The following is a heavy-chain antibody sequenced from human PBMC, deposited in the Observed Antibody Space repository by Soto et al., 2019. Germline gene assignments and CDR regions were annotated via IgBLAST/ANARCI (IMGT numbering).Heavy chain of an antibody. CDR3: ASSLPLLSYYGMDV. Sequence: GESLTISCTGAGYSFTRYWISWVRQMPGKGLEWMGRIDPSDSYTNYSPSFQGHVTISADKSISTAYLQWSSLKASDTAMYYCASSLPLLSYYGMDVWGQGTTVTVSS. J-gene: IGHJ6*02. CDR1: GYSFTRYW. D-gene: IGHD3-10*01. V-gene: IGHV5-10-1*01. CDR2: IDPSDSYT.